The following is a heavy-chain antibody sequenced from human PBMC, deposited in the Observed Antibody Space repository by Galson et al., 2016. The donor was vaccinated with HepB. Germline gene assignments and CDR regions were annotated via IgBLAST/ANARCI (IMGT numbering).Heavy chain of an antibody. Sequence: SLRLSCAASGFTFSNYDMHWVRQAPGEGLEWVAAISSDGRNKYYADSVKGRFIISRDSSKNTLYLQMNSLRVEETAVYYCAKVDYAILTGPLDHWGQGTLVTVSS. D-gene: IGHD3-9*01. CDR2: ISSDGRNK. V-gene: IGHV3-30*18. J-gene: IGHJ4*02. CDR1: GFTFSNYD. CDR3: AKVDYAILTGPLDH.